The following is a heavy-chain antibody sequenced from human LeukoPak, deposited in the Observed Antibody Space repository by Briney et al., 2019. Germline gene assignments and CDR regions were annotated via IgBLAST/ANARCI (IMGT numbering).Heavy chain of an antibody. CDR3: AKGTIGFDH. V-gene: IGHV3-23*01. D-gene: IGHD4/OR15-4a*01. CDR1: GFTFSSYA. J-gene: IGHJ4*02. CDR2: ISDSGGRT. Sequence: GGTLRLSCAASGFTFSSYAMTWVRQAPGKGLEWVSSISDSGGRTYYADSVKGRCTISRDNSKNTLYLQMSSLRAEDTAVYYCAKGTIGFDHWGQGTLVTVSS.